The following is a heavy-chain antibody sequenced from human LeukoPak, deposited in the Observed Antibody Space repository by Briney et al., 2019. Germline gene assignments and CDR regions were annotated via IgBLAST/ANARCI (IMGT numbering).Heavy chain of an antibody. Sequence: PGGSLRLSCAASGFTVRSNYMSWVRQAPGKGLEWVSVIYSGGSTYYADSVKGRFTISRDNSKNTLYLQMNSLRAEDTAVYYCARVSPGHYGVDYWGQGTLVTVSS. CDR3: ARVSPGHYGVDY. J-gene: IGHJ4*02. V-gene: IGHV3-66*01. D-gene: IGHD4-17*01. CDR2: IYSGGST. CDR1: GFTVRSNY.